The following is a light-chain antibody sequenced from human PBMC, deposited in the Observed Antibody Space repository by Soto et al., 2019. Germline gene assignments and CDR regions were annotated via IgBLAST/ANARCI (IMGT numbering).Light chain of an antibody. CDR1: QSISTY. V-gene: IGKV1-39*01. J-gene: IGKJ1*01. CDR3: HQSYTTATWT. Sequence: DIQMTQSPSSLSASVGDRVTITCRASQSISTYLNWYQQKPGKAPKLLIYAASSLQSGVPSRFSGSGSGTDFTLTISSLQPEDSATYYCHQSYTTATWTFGQGTKVDIK. CDR2: AAS.